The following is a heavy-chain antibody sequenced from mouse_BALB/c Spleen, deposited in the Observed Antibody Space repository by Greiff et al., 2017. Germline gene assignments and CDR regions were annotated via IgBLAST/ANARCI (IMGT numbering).Heavy chain of an antibody. V-gene: IGHV5-15*02. J-gene: IGHJ1*01. CDR1: GFTFSDYG. Sequence: DVKLEESGGGLVQPGGSRKLSCAASGFTFSDYGMAWVRQAPGKGPEWVAFISNLAYSIYYADTVTGRFTISRENAKNTLYLEMSSLRSEDTAMYYCARDRNYGSSYVGYFDVWGAGTTVTVSS. D-gene: IGHD1-1*01. CDR2: ISNLAYSI. CDR3: ARDRNYGSSYVGYFDV.